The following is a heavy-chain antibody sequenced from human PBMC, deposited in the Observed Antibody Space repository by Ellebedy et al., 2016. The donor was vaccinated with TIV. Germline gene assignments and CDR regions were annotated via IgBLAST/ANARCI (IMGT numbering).Heavy chain of an antibody. V-gene: IGHV4-4*02. J-gene: IGHJ6*02. CDR1: GGSISSPNW. Sequence: SETLSLTXAVSGGSISSPNWWSWVRQPPGKGLEWIGEIYHSGSTSYNPSLKSLVTISVAKSKNQFSLKLNSMTAADTAVYYCASRKDGSGSFNVWGQGTTVTVSS. D-gene: IGHD3-10*01. CDR2: IYHSGST. CDR3: ASRKDGSGSFNV.